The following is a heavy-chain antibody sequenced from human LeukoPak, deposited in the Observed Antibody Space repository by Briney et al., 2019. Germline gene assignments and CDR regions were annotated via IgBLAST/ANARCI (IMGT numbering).Heavy chain of an antibody. D-gene: IGHD3-22*01. CDR3: ARAAHYYESRPIIDY. Sequence: PSDTLSLTCAVYGGSFSGCYWSWMRQPTGKGLEWIGEINHSGSTNYKSSLKSRVTISVDTSKNQFSLKLSSVTAADTAVYYCARAAHYYESRPIIDYWGQGTLVTVSS. J-gene: IGHJ4*02. V-gene: IGHV4-34*01. CDR1: GGSFSGCY. CDR2: INHSGST.